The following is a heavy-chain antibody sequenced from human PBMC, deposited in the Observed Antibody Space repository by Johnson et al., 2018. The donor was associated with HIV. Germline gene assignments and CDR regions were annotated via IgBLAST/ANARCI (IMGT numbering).Heavy chain of an antibody. CDR3: AKDRSGGWYGADAFDI. D-gene: IGHD6-19*01. J-gene: IGHJ3*02. V-gene: IGHV3-30*18. CDR1: GFTFSSYG. CDR2: ISYDGSNK. Sequence: QVQLVESGGGVVQPGRSLRLSCAASGFTFSSYGMHWVRQAPGKGLEWVAVISYDGSNKYYADSVKGRFTISRDNSKNTLYLQMNSLRAEDTAVYYCAKDRSGGWYGADAFDIWGQGTMVTVSS.